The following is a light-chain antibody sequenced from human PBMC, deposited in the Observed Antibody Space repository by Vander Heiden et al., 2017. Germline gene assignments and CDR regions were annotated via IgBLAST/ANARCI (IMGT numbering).Light chain of an antibody. Sequence: EIVLTQSPGTLSLSPGESATLSCRASQSVSSSYLAWYQPKPGQAPRLLIYGASSRATGIPDRFSGSGSGTDFTLTISRLEPEDFAVYYCQQEGSSTLTFGRGTKVEIK. V-gene: IGKV3-20*01. J-gene: IGKJ4*01. CDR2: GAS. CDR3: QQEGSSTLT. CDR1: QSVSSSY.